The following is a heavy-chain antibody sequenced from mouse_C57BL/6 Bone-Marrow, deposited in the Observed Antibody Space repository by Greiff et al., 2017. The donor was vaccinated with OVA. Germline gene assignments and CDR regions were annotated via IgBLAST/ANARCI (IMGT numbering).Heavy chain of an antibody. CDR2: IYPGSGST. Sequence: QVQLQQPGAELVKPGASVKMSCKASGYTFTSYWITWVKQRPGQGLEWIGDIYPGSGSTNYNEKFTSKATLTADTSSSTAYMQLSSLTSEDSAVYYCARRAAMDYWGQGTSVTVSS. J-gene: IGHJ4*01. V-gene: IGHV1-55*01. CDR3: ARRAAMDY. D-gene: IGHD3-3*01. CDR1: GYTFTSYW.